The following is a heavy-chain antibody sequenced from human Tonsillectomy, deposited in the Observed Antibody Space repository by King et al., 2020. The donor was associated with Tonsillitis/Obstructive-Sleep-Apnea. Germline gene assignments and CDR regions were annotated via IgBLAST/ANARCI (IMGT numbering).Heavy chain of an antibody. CDR3: ARGAFDL. CDR1: RYTFTIFA. V-gene: IGHV1-3*04. CDR2: INTGNGNT. Sequence: VQLVQSGAEVKKPGASVNVSCRASRYTFTIFAIHWVLHAPGQRLEWMGWINTGNGNTKYSQKFQGRVTITRDTSASTAYMELSSLRSEDTAVYYCARGAFDLWGRGTLVTVSS. J-gene: IGHJ2*01.